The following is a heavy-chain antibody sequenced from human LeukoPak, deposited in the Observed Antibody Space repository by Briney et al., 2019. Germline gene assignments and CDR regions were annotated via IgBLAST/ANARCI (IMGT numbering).Heavy chain of an antibody. Sequence: GGSLRLSCAASGFTFSSCAMHWVRQAPGKGLEWVAVISYDGSNKYYADSVKGRFTISRDNSKNTLYLQMNSLRAEDTAVYYCARDIVVVPAAMLVHYYYYYGMDVWGQGTTVTVSS. CDR2: ISYDGSNK. V-gene: IGHV3-30-3*01. CDR3: ARDIVVVPAAMLVHYYYYYGMDV. CDR1: GFTFSSCA. D-gene: IGHD2-2*01. J-gene: IGHJ6*02.